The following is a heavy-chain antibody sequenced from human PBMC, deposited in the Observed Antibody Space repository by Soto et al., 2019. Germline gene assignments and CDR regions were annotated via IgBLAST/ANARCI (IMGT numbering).Heavy chain of an antibody. CDR1: GYTFTSYA. CDR3: ARGTTGTTTQTYYYMEV. D-gene: IGHD4-4*01. J-gene: IGHJ6*03. CDR2: ISPYNGNT. V-gene: IGHV1-18*01. Sequence: ASVKVSCKTSGYTFTSYAISWVRQAPGQGLEWMGWISPYNGNTNYAQNLQGRVTMTTDTSTTTAYMELRSLRSDDTAVYYCARGTTGTTTQTYYYMEVWGKGTTVTVSS.